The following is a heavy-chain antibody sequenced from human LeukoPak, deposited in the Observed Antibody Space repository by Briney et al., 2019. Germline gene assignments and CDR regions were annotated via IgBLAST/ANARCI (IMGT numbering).Heavy chain of an antibody. D-gene: IGHD2-21*01. CDR3: AAKEAYCGGDCYAC. CDR1: GGSISSGDYS. V-gene: IGHV4-61*02. J-gene: IGHJ4*02. Sequence: SQTLSLICTVPGGSISSGDYSWSWIRQPAGKGLEWIVRMFTGGRTSYNPSLKSRVTISVDTSKNQFSLRVSSVTAADTAVYYCAAKEAYCGGDCYACWGQGTLVTVSS. CDR2: MFTGGRT.